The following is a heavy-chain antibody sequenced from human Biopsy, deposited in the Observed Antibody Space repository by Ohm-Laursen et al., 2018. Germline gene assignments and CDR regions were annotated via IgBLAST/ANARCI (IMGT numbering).Heavy chain of an antibody. CDR3: LRGSMDV. CDR2: TRNKVSSYTT. Sequence: SLRLSCAASGFSFSDHYMDWVRQAPGKGLEWVGRTRNKVSSYTTEYAASVKGRFTISRDDSKNSLYLQMNSLKTEDTAVYYCLRGSMDVWGQGTTVTVSS. V-gene: IGHV3-72*01. J-gene: IGHJ6*02. CDR1: GFSFSDHY. D-gene: IGHD3-16*01.